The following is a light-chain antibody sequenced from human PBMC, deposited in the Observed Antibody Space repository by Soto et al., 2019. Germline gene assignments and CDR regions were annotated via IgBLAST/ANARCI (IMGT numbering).Light chain of an antibody. Sequence: QSVLTQPPSVSGAPGQRVTISCTGSSSNIGAGYDVHWYQQLPGTAPKLLIYGNSNRPSGVPVRFSGSKSGTSASLAITGLQAEDDADYYCQSYDSSLSGYVFGTGTKVTVL. V-gene: IGLV1-40*01. J-gene: IGLJ1*01. CDR1: SSNIGAGYD. CDR2: GNS. CDR3: QSYDSSLSGYV.